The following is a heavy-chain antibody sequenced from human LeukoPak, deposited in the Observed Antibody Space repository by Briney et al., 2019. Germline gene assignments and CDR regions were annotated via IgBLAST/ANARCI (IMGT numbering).Heavy chain of an antibody. V-gene: IGHV4-61*05. CDR1: GGSSSSRNYH. D-gene: IGHD2-21*02. CDR3: ARLPMAVTPHVDY. Sequence: SETLSLTCTVSGGSSSSRNYHWGWIRQPPGKGLEWIGFMYYSGTTNYNPSLKSRVTISLGMSKNQFSLKLSSVTAADTAVYYCARLPMAVTPHVDYWGQGTLVTVSS. J-gene: IGHJ4*02. CDR2: MYYSGTT.